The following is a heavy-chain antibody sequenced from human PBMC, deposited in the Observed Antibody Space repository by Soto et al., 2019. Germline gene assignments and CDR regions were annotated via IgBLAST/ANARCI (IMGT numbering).Heavy chain of an antibody. CDR1: GGSISSYY. CDR2: IYYSGST. Sequence: SETLSLTCTVSGGSISSYYWSWIRQPPGKGLEWIGYIYYSGSTNYNPSLKSRVTISVDTSKNQFSLKLSSVTAEDTAVYYCASINQYCSSTSCYAFDIWGQGTMVTVSS. V-gene: IGHV4-59*01. CDR3: ASINQYCSSTSCYAFDI. J-gene: IGHJ3*02. D-gene: IGHD2-2*01.